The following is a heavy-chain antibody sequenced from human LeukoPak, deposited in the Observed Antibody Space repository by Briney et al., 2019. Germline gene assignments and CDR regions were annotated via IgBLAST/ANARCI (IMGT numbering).Heavy chain of an antibody. D-gene: IGHD3-10*01. CDR2: IYYSGST. J-gene: IGHJ6*03. V-gene: IGHV4-30-4*07. Sequence: SETLSLTCAVSGGSISSGGYSWSWIRQPPGKGLEWIGYIYYSGSTYYNPSLKSRVTISVDTSKNQFSLKLSSVTAADTAVYYCARVGARPSGITMVPNYYYYYMDVWGKGTTVTISS. CDR3: ARVGARPSGITMVPNYYYYYMDV. CDR1: GGSISSGGYS.